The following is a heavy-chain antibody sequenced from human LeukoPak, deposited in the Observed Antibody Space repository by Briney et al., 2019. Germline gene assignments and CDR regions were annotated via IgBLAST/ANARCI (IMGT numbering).Heavy chain of an antibody. D-gene: IGHD3-16*01. Sequence: GGSLRFSCAASGFTFNNAWMNWVRQAPGKGLEWVGRIKSKTDGGTTDYAAPVKGRFTISRDDSNNRLYLQMNSLKIEDTAVYYCATEVMYITPVADYWGQGTLVTVSS. J-gene: IGHJ4*02. CDR3: ATEVMYITPVADY. CDR1: GFTFNNAW. CDR2: IKSKTDGGTT. V-gene: IGHV3-15*01.